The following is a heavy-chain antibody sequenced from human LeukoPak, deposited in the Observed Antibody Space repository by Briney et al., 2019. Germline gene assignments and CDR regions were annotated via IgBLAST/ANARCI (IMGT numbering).Heavy chain of an antibody. CDR1: GFTFSSYV. J-gene: IGHJ6*02. CDR3: ARVGSDYYYGMDV. V-gene: IGHV4-4*02. D-gene: IGHD3-16*01. CDR2: IYHSGST. Sequence: GSLRLSCAASGFTFSSYVMSWGRQPPGKGLEWIGEIYHSGSTNYNPSLKSRVTISVDKSKNQFSLKLSSVTAADTAVYYCARVGSDYYYGMDVWGQGTTVTVSS.